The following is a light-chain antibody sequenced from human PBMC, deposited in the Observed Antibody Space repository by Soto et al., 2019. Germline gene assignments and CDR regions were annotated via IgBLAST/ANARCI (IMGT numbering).Light chain of an antibody. CDR3: QQRSNWPT. CDR2: DAS. CDR1: QSVGSY. J-gene: IGKJ1*01. V-gene: IGKV3-11*01. Sequence: IVMTQSPATLSVSPGERATLSCRASQSVGSYLAWYQQKPGQAPRLLIYDASNRATGIPARFSGSGSGTDFTLTISSLEPEDFAVYYCQQRSNWPTFGQGTKVDIK.